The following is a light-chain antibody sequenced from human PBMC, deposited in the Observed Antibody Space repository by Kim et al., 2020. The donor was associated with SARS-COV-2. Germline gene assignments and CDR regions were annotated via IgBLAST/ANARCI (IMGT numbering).Light chain of an antibody. V-gene: IGKV3-20*01. Sequence: EIVLTQSPGPLSLSPGERATLSCRASQSVSSSYLAWYQQKPGQAPRLLIYGASSRATGIPDRFSGSGSGTDFTLTISRLEPEDFAVYYCQQYGSSPQTFGQVTKLEI. J-gene: IGKJ2*01. CDR2: GAS. CDR3: QQYGSSPQT. CDR1: QSVSSSY.